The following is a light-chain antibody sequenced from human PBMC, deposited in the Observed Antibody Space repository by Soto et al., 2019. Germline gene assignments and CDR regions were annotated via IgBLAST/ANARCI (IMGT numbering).Light chain of an antibody. J-gene: IGLJ3*02. CDR2: EVT. CDR1: SSDVGGYNY. Sequence: QSALTQPASVSGSPGQSITISCTGTSSDVGGYNYVSWYQQHPGKAPKLVIYEVTNRPSGVSNRFSGSKSGNTASLTISGLQAEDEADYYCSSYTSSGSLEFGGGTTLTVL. V-gene: IGLV2-14*01. CDR3: SSYTSSGSLE.